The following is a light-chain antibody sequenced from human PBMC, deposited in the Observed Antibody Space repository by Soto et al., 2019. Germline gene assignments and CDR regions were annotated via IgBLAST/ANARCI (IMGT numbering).Light chain of an antibody. CDR3: QQYGSSLIT. Sequence: DIVLTQSPGTLSLSPGERVTISCRASQSIRFTYFAWYQQKPGQSPRLLIYGASSRATGIPVRFSGTGSGTDFALTFSRLEPEDSAVYYCQQYGSSLITFGRGTRLEIK. V-gene: IGKV3-20*01. CDR2: GAS. CDR1: QSIRFTY. J-gene: IGKJ5*01.